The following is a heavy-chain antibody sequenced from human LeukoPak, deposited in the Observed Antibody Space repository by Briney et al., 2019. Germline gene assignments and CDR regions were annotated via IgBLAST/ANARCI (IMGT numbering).Heavy chain of an antibody. Sequence: SETLSLACTVSGGSISSYYWSWIRQPPGKGLEWIGYIYYSGSTNYNPSLQSRVTISVDTSKNQFSLKLSSVTAADTAVYYCARDRKGYEGFDYWGQGTLVTVSS. CDR3: ARDRKGYEGFDY. V-gene: IGHV4-59*01. D-gene: IGHD2-2*01. CDR2: IYYSGST. CDR1: GGSISSYY. J-gene: IGHJ4*02.